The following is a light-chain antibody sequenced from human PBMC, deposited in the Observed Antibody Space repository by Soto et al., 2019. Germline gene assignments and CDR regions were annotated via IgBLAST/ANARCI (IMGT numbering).Light chain of an antibody. CDR1: QSVSDN. V-gene: IGKV3-15*01. J-gene: IGKJ1*01. CDR3: QQYNNWPPWT. CDR2: RAS. Sequence: EVVMTQSPDTLYVSPGERVTLSCGASQSVSDNLAWYQQKPGQGPRLLVYRASTRTLGIPARFTASESGTEFNLTISSLQSEDFAVYYCQQYNNWPPWTFGPGTKVDI.